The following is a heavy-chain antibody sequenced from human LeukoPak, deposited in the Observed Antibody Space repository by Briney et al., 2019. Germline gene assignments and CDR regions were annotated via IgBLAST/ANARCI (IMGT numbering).Heavy chain of an antibody. V-gene: IGHV1-2*02. J-gene: IGHJ4*02. D-gene: IGHD6-19*01. Sequence: ASVRVSCEPSGYTFTGYFMHWVRHAPGQGVGWMGWIEPNNGGTNYAQKFQGRVTMTSDTSISTGYMELSRLTYDDTAFYYCARWRGYSSGWSGPFDDWGQGTLVTVSS. CDR1: GYTFTGYF. CDR3: ARWRGYSSGWSGPFDD. CDR2: IEPNNGGT.